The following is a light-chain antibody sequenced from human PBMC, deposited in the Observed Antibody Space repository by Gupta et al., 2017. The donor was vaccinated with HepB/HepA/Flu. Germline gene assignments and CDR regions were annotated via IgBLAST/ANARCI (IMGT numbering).Light chain of an antibody. V-gene: IGKV3-15*01. CDR1: QSVSSN. CDR3: QQYNNWPPLFT. CDR2: GAS. Sequence: EIVVTQSPVTLSVSPRERATFSCRASQSVSSNLAWYQQKPGQAPRLLIYGASTRATGIPARFSGSGSGTEFTLTISSLQSEDFAVYYCQQYNNWPPLFTFGPGTKVDIK. J-gene: IGKJ3*01.